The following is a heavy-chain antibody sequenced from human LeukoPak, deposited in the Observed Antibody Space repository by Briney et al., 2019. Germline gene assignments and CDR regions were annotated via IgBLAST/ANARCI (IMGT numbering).Heavy chain of an antibody. CDR1: GFTFSNYW. Sequence: GGSLRLSCAASGFTFSNYWMSWVRQAPGKGLEWVANIKEDGSEKNCVDSVKGRFTISRDNAKNSLYLQMNNLRAEDTTVYYCARGGSDLDYWGQGTLVTVSS. J-gene: IGHJ4*02. V-gene: IGHV3-7*01. CDR3: ARGGSDLDY. CDR2: IKEDGSEK. D-gene: IGHD1-26*01.